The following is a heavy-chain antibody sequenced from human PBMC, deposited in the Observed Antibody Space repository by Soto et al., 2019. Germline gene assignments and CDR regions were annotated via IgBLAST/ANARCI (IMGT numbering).Heavy chain of an antibody. D-gene: IGHD2-2*01. J-gene: IGHJ4*02. CDR2: IYYSGST. Sequence: PSETLSLTCTASGGSISSYYWSWIRQPPGKGLEWIGYIYYSGSTNYNPSLKSRVTISVDTSKNQFSLKLSSVTAADTAVYYCARQYCSSTSCSDYWGQGTLVTVSS. CDR3: ARQYCSSTSCSDY. V-gene: IGHV4-59*08. CDR1: GGSISSYY.